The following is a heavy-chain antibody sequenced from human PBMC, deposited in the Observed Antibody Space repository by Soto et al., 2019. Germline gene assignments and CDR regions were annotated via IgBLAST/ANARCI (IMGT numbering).Heavy chain of an antibody. CDR1: GFTFSSYA. V-gene: IGHV3-30-3*01. Sequence: QVQLVESGGGVVQPGRSLRLSCAASGFTFSSYAMHWVRQAPGKGLEWVAVISYDGSSKYYADSVKGRFTISRDNSKNTLYLQMNSLRAEDTAVYYCARGTTGFESFDYWGQGTLVTVSS. CDR2: ISYDGSSK. CDR3: ARGTTGFESFDY. D-gene: IGHD3-10*01. J-gene: IGHJ4*02.